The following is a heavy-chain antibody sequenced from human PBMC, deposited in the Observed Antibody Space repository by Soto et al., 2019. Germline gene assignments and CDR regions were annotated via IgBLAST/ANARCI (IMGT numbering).Heavy chain of an antibody. J-gene: IGHJ4*02. CDR2: IIPIFGTA. CDR3: ASPIDSSGWPPGPFDY. CDR1: GYTFTSYY. V-gene: IGHV1-69*13. Sequence: ASVKVSCKASGYTFTSYYMHWVRQAPGQGLEWMGGIIPIFGTANYAQKFQGRVTITADESTSTAYMELSSLRSEDTAVYYCASPIDSSGWPPGPFDYWGQGTLVTVSS. D-gene: IGHD6-19*01.